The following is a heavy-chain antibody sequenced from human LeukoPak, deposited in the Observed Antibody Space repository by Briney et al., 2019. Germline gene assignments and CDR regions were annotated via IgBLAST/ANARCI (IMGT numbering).Heavy chain of an antibody. V-gene: IGHV3-23*01. CDR2: ISTTGDTT. CDR1: GFTLSTYG. CDR3: AKRASGYYFDS. Sequence: GGSLRLSCAASGFTLSTYGLSWVRQAPGKGLEWVSTISTTGDTTYYTDSVKGRFTISRDNSKNTVYLQMSSLRAEDTAVFYCAKRASGYYFDSWGQGTLVTVSS. D-gene: IGHD5-12*01. J-gene: IGHJ4*02.